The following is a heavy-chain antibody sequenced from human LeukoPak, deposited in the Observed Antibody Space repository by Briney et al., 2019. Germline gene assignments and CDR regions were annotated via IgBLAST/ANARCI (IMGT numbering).Heavy chain of an antibody. CDR2: IYYSGST. V-gene: IGHV4-31*03. J-gene: IGHJ6*02. D-gene: IGHD3-10*01. CDR1: GGSISSGGYY. CDR3: ARDLNYYGSGLNYYYGMDV. Sequence: SETLSLTCTVSGGSISSGGYYWSWIRQHPGKGLEWIGCIYYSGSTYYNPSPKSRVTISVDTSKNQFSLKLSSVTAADTAVYYCARDLNYYGSGLNYYYGMDVWGQGTTVTVSS.